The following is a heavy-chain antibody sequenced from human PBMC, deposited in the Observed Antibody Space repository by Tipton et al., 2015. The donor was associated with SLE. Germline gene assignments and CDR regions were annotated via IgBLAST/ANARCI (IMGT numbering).Heavy chain of an antibody. CDR3: ARGFFHDYWSAEQGRKSFYFDN. CDR1: GGSITTVGYY. D-gene: IGHD3-3*01. V-gene: IGHV4-31*03. Sequence: TLSLTCTVSGGSITTVGYYWSWNRQHPGKGLEWIGYIYDSKSTYYNPSLKSRVTISADTSKNHLSLKLTSVTAADTAMYFCARGFFHDYWSAEQGRKSFYFDNWGQGALVTVSS. J-gene: IGHJ4*02. CDR2: IYDSKST.